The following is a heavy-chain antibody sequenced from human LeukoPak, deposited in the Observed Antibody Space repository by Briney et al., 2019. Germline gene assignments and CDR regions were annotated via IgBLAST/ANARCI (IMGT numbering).Heavy chain of an antibody. Sequence: SETLSLTCSVSGVSISTTIYYWGWIRQPPGKGLEWIGSIYYSGNTYYNPSLKSRVTISVDASKNQFSLRLSSVTAADTAVYYCASGNCGGDCPLGWFDPWGQGTLVTVSS. CDR3: ASGNCGGDCPLGWFDP. D-gene: IGHD2-21*02. V-gene: IGHV4-39*01. CDR2: IYYSGNT. CDR1: GVSISTTIYY. J-gene: IGHJ5*02.